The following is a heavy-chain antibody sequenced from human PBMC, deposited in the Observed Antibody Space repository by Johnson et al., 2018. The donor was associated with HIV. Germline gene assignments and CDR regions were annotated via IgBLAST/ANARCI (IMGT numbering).Heavy chain of an antibody. D-gene: IGHD3-22*01. CDR2: INSDGSST. CDR3: AKDLVVINVRYAFHI. Sequence: VQLVESGGGLVQPGGSLRLSCAASGFTFSSYWMHWVRQAPGTGLVWVSRINSDGSSTSYADSVKGRFTIARDNAKNTLYLQMNTLRPEDTALYYCAKDLVVINVRYAFHIWGQGTMVTVS. CDR1: GFTFSSYW. V-gene: IGHV3-74*01. J-gene: IGHJ3*02.